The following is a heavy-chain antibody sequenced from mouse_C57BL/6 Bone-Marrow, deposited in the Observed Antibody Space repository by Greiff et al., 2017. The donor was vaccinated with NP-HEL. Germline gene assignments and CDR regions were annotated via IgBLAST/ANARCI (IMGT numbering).Heavy chain of an antibody. CDR2: IRSKSNNYAT. D-gene: IGHD1-1*02. J-gene: IGHJ2*01. V-gene: IGHV10-1*01. Sequence: EVMLVESGGGLVQPKGSLKLSCAASGFSFNTYAMNWVRQAPGTGLEWVARIRSKSNNYATYYADSVKDRFTISRDDSESMLYLQMNNLKTEDTAMYYCVRPRLWIDYWGQGTTLTVSS. CDR1: GFSFNTYA. CDR3: VRPRLWIDY.